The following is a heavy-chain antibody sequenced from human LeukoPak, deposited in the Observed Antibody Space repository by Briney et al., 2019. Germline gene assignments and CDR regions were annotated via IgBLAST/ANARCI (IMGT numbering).Heavy chain of an antibody. D-gene: IGHD3-10*01. J-gene: IGHJ4*02. CDR2: INPSGGST. V-gene: IGHV1-46*01. Sequence: ASVKVSCKASGYTFTSYYMHWVRQAPGQGPEWMGIINPSGGSTSYAQKFQGRVTMTRDTSTSTVYMELSSLRSEDTAVYYCAREGPMVRGGQSKGFDYWGQGTLVTVSS. CDR3: AREGPMVRGGQSKGFDY. CDR1: GYTFTSYY.